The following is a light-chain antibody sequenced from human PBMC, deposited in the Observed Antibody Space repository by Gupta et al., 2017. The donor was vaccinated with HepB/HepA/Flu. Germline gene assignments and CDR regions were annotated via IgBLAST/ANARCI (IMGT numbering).Light chain of an antibody. Sequence: EIVLTQSPGTLSLSPGERATLACRASQRISSSYLAWYQQKPGQAPRLLISGTSSRATGIPDRFSGSGSGTDFTLTISRLEPEDFAVYDCQQYGSSPPYTFGQGTKLEIK. J-gene: IGKJ2*01. CDR2: GTS. CDR3: QQYGSSPPYT. V-gene: IGKV3-20*01. CDR1: QRISSSY.